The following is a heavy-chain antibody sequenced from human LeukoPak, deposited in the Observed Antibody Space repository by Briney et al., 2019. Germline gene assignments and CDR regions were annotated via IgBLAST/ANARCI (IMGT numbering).Heavy chain of an antibody. D-gene: IGHD3-10*01. CDR2: ISWNSGSI. CDR1: GFTFDDYA. Sequence: GGSLRLSCAASGFTFDDYAMHWVRQAPGKGLEWVSGISWNSGSIGYADSVKGRFTISRDNAKNSLYLQMNSLRAEDTALYYCAKDISVGGYYGSGSYLFDYWGQGTLVTVSS. CDR3: AKDISVGGYYGSGSYLFDY. V-gene: IGHV3-9*01. J-gene: IGHJ4*02.